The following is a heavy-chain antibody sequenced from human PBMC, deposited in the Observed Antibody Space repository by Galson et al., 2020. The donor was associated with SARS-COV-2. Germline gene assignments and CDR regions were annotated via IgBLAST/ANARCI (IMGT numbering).Heavy chain of an antibody. D-gene: IGHD1-26*01. V-gene: IGHV3-23*01. Sequence: GESLKISCAASGFTFSSYAMSWVRQAPGKGLEWVSAISGSGGSTYYADSVKGRFTISRDNSKNTLYLQMNSLRAEDTAVYYCAKFDTGSYGYYYGMDVWGQGTTVTVSS. J-gene: IGHJ6*02. CDR2: ISGSGGST. CDR1: GFTFSSYA. CDR3: AKFDTGSYGYYYGMDV.